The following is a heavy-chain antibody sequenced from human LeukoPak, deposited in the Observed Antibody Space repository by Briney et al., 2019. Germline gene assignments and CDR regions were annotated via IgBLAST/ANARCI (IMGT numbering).Heavy chain of an antibody. J-gene: IGHJ5*01. CDR3: AKPISGGLAVTADWFHP. CDR1: GFAFSVYA. V-gene: IGHV3-23*01. Sequence: GGSLRLSCAASGFAFSVYAMSWLRQPPGKGLEWVSTINANSGITSYAASVRGRFTISRDNSKNTLYLQLNTLRADDTATYYCAKPISGGLAVTADWFHPWGQGTLVVVSS. CDR2: INANSGIT. D-gene: IGHD6-19*01.